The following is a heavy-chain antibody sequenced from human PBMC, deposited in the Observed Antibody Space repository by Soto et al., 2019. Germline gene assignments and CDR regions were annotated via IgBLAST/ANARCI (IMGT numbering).Heavy chain of an antibody. CDR1: GFTFSSYS. D-gene: IGHD6-13*01. J-gene: IGHJ6*02. V-gene: IGHV3-48*02. Sequence: GGSLRLSCAASGFTFSSYSMNWVRQAPVKGLEWVSYISSSSSTIYYADSVKGRFTISRDNAKNSLYLQMNSLRDEDTAVYYCARGIAAAGFYYYYGMDVWGQGPTVTVSS. CDR2: ISSSSSTI. CDR3: ARGIAAAGFYYYYGMDV.